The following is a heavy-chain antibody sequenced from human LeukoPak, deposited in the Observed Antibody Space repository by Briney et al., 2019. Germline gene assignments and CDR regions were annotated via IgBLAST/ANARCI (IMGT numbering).Heavy chain of an antibody. J-gene: IGHJ4*02. CDR2: IYYSGST. D-gene: IGHD6-13*01. V-gene: IGHV4-39*01. CDR3: ARQIGIAEIDY. Sequence: ASETLSLTCTVSGGSISSSSYYWGWIRQPPGKGLEWIGSIYYSGSTYYNPSLKSRVTISVDASKNQFSLKLSSVTAADTAVYYCARQIGIAEIDYWGQGTLVTVSS. CDR1: GGSISSSSYY.